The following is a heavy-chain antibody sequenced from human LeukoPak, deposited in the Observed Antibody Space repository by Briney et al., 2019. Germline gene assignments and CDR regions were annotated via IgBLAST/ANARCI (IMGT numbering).Heavy chain of an antibody. CDR3: ASEENYSLDY. Sequence: GGSLRLSCSASRFAFSTYAMHWVRQAPGKGLEWVAVISYDGSNKYYADSVKGRFTISRDDSKNTLSLQMNSLRAEDTAVYYCASEENYSLDYWGQGTLVTVSS. V-gene: IGHV3-30-3*01. D-gene: IGHD2-15*01. J-gene: IGHJ4*02. CDR1: RFAFSTYA. CDR2: ISYDGSNK.